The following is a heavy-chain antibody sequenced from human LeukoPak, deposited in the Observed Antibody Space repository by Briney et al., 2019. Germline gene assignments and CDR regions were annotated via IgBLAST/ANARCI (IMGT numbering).Heavy chain of an antibody. Sequence: ASVKVSCKASGYTFTGYYMHWVRQAPGQGLEWMGWINPNSGGTNYAQKFQGRVTMTRDTSISTAYMELSRLRPDDTAVYYCARAEYGSGSYHPDYWGQGTLATVSS. CDR3: ARAEYGSGSYHPDY. V-gene: IGHV1-2*02. CDR2: INPNSGGT. D-gene: IGHD3-10*01. CDR1: GYTFTGYY. J-gene: IGHJ4*02.